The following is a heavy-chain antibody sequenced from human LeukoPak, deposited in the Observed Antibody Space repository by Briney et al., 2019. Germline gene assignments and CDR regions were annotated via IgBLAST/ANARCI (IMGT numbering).Heavy chain of an antibody. V-gene: IGHV4-34*01. D-gene: IGHD3-22*01. J-gene: IGHJ4*02. Sequence: SETLSLTCAVYGGSFSGYYWSWIRQPPGKGLEWIGEINHSGSTNYNPSLKSRVTISVDTSKNQFSLKPSSVTAADTAVYYCAREGYSYDSSGYSNYWGQGTLVTVSS. CDR3: AREGYSYDSSGYSNY. CDR2: INHSGST. CDR1: GGSFSGYY.